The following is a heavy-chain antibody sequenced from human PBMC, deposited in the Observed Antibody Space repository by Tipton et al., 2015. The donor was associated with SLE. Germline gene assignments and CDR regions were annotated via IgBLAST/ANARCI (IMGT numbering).Heavy chain of an antibody. CDR2: IYYSGSS. J-gene: IGHJ6*03. Sequence: GLVKPSGTLSLTCTVSGGSISSSSYYWGWIRQPPGKGLEWIGRIYYSGSSYYNPSLKSRVTISADMSKNQFSLNLSSVTAADTAIYYCTRLQFIFAGLDVWGKGTTVTVSS. CDR1: GGSISSSSYY. V-gene: IGHV4-39*07. D-gene: IGHD3-3*01. CDR3: TRLQFIFAGLDV.